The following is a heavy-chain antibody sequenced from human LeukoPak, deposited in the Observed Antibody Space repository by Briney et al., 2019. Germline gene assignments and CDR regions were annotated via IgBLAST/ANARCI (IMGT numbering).Heavy chain of an antibody. J-gene: IGHJ4*02. CDR1: GGSISSISYY. CDR3: ASRPYYYGSGSPFDY. V-gene: IGHV4-39*01. Sequence: SETLSLTCTVSGGSISSISYYWGWIRQPPGKGLEWIGSIYYSGSTYYNPSLKSRVTMSVDTSKNQFSLKLSSVTAADTAVYYCASRPYYYGSGSPFDYWGQGTLVTVSS. CDR2: IYYSGST. D-gene: IGHD3-10*01.